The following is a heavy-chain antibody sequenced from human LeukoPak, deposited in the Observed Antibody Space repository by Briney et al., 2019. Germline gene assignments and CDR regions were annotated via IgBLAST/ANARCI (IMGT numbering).Heavy chain of an antibody. D-gene: IGHD6-13*01. CDR2: ISANDGNT. Sequence: ASVKVSCKASGYTFTSYGISWVRQAPGQGLEWMGWISANDGNTDYPQKLQGRVTMTTDTSTSTAYMELSSLRSEDTAVYYCARTTRSWYEDNDAFDIWGQGTTVTVSS. J-gene: IGHJ3*02. CDR3: ARTTRSWYEDNDAFDI. CDR1: GYTFTSYG. V-gene: IGHV1-18*01.